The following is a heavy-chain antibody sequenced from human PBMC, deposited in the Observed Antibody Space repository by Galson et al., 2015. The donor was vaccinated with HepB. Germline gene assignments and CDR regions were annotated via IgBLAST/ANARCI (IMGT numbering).Heavy chain of an antibody. V-gene: IGHV1-69*13. CDR2: IIPIFGTA. Sequence: SVKVSCKASGGTFSSYAISWVRQAPGQGLEWMGGIIPIFGTANYAQKFQGRVTITADESTSTAYMELSSLRSEDTAVYYCARVIAARQTYYYYGMDVWGQGTTVTVSS. D-gene: IGHD6-6*01. CDR3: ARVIAARQTYYYYGMDV. J-gene: IGHJ6*02. CDR1: GGTFSSYA.